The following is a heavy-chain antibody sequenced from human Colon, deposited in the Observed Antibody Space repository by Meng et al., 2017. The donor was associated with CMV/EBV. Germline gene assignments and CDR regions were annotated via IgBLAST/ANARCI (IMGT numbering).Heavy chain of an antibody. Sequence: GESLKISCAASGFTFSRYWMSWVRQAPGKGLEWVANIKQDGNEKYYVDSVRGRFTISRDNAKNSLYLEMNSLRAEDTAVYYCARGMRVGGAFDIWGQGTMVTVSS. V-gene: IGHV3-7*01. CDR3: ARGMRVGGAFDI. J-gene: IGHJ3*02. CDR2: IKQDGNEK. CDR1: GFTFSRYW.